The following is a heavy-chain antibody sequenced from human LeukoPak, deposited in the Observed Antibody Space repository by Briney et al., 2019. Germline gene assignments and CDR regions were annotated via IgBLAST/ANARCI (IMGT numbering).Heavy chain of an antibody. CDR1: GFTFISYW. CDR3: ARSYSNHLFGMDV. V-gene: IGHV3-66*01. CDR2: IYSGGST. J-gene: IGHJ6*02. D-gene: IGHD4-11*01. Sequence: GGSLRLSCAASGFTFISYWMTWVRQAPGKGLEWVSVIYSGGSTYYADSMKGRFAISRDSSKNTLFLQMNSLRAEDTAVYYCARSYSNHLFGMDVWGQGTTVTVS.